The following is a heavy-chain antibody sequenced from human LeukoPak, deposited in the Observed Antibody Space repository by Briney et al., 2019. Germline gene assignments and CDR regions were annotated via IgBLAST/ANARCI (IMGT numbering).Heavy chain of an antibody. J-gene: IGHJ4*02. CDR2: IDSDGSST. V-gene: IGHV3-74*01. D-gene: IGHD1-26*01. CDR3: AKDPQRGSPYYFDY. CDR1: GFTFSSYW. Sequence: GGSLRLSCAASGFTFSSYWMHWVRRAPGKGLVWVSRIDSDGSSTSYADSVKGRFTISRDNTKNTLYLQMNSLRAEDTALYYCAKDPQRGSPYYFDYWGQGTLVTVSS.